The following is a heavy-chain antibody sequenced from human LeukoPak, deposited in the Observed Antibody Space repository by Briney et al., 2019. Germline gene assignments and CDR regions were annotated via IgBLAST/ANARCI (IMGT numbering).Heavy chain of an antibody. V-gene: IGHV4-34*01. Sequence: NPSETLSLTCAVYGGSFSGYYWSWIRQPPGKGLEWIGEINHSGSTNYNPSLKSRVTISVDTSKNQFSLKLSSVTAADTAVHYCARPPYSSSWLYFDYWGQGTLVTVSS. D-gene: IGHD6-13*01. CDR1: GGSFSGYY. CDR2: INHSGST. CDR3: ARPPYSSSWLYFDY. J-gene: IGHJ4*02.